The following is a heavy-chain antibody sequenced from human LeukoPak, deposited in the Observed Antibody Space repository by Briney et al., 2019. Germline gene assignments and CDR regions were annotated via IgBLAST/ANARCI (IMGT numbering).Heavy chain of an antibody. J-gene: IGHJ5*02. CDR3: ARETYYSGSGPGGWFDP. Sequence: PGGSLRLSCAASGFTFSTYWMSWVRQAPGKGLEWVANINKDGSQTYYVDSMRGRFTISRDNAKNSLFLQMDSLTDEDTAVYYCARETYYSGSGPGGWFDPWGQGTLVTVSS. D-gene: IGHD3-10*01. V-gene: IGHV3-7*01. CDR1: GFTFSTYW. CDR2: INKDGSQT.